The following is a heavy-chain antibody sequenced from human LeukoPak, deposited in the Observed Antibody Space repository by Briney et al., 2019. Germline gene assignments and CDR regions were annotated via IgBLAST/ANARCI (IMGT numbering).Heavy chain of an antibody. CDR2: IYSGGSI. CDR3: ARAPWYYYDSSGYYYFDY. J-gene: IGHJ4*02. D-gene: IGHD3-22*01. Sequence: GGSLRLSCAASGFTVTTSYMTWVRQAPGKGLEWVSVIYSGGSIYYADSVKGRFTISRDHSKNTLHLQMNSLRAEDTAVYYCARAPWYYYDSSGYYYFDYWGQGTLVTVSS. CDR1: GFTVTTSY. V-gene: IGHV3-53*01.